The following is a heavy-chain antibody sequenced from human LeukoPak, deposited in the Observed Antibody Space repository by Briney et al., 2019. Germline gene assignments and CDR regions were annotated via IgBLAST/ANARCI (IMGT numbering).Heavy chain of an antibody. V-gene: IGHV3-7*03. D-gene: IGHD4-17*01. J-gene: IGHJ3*02. CDR1: GFTFSTYW. Sequence: GGSLRLSCAASGFTFSTYWMHWVRQAPGRGLEWVAIIKQDGSEKFYVDSVKGRFTISRDNAKNSLYLQMNSLRAEDTAMYYCAAEGYGDYGDAFDIWGQGTMVTVSS. CDR2: IKQDGSEK. CDR3: AAEGYGDYGDAFDI.